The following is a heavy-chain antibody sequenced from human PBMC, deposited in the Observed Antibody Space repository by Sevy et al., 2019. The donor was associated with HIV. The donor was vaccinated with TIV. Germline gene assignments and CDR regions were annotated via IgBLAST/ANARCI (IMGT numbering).Heavy chain of an antibody. Sequence: GESLKISCKGSAYTFTTHWIGWVRQMPGKGLEWMGIMSPGDSDPRYSPFFQGQVTMSVGKSVSTAYLQWHGLETSDTGIYYCARLDSYSIGWSPRYYFDYWGQGTLVTVSS. V-gene: IGHV5-51*01. J-gene: IGHJ4*02. D-gene: IGHD6-19*01. CDR1: AYTFTTHW. CDR2: MSPGDSDP. CDR3: ARLDSYSIGWSPRYYFDY.